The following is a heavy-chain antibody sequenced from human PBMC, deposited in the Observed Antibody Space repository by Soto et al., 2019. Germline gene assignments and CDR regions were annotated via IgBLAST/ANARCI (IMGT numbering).Heavy chain of an antibody. CDR3: ARDRHYRGYDGTYCYYGLDV. V-gene: IGHV4-59*01. CDR2: IYYSGST. Sequence: SETLSLTCTVSGGSISSYYWSWIRQPPGKGLEWIGYIYYSGSTNYNPSLKSRGTISLDTSQNQFSLKLNTVTPADTAVYYRARDRHYRGYDGTYCYYGLDVWGQGPTVTVSS. D-gene: IGHD5-12*01. J-gene: IGHJ6*02. CDR1: GGSISSYY.